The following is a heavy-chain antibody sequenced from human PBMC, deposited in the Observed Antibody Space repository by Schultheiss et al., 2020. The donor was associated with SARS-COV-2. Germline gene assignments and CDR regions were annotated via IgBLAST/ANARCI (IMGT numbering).Heavy chain of an antibody. V-gene: IGHV1-18*01. CDR2: INAGNGNT. J-gene: IGHJ6*02. D-gene: IGHD2-21*01. CDR3: ATGVPCGGDCYSGPYYYYGMDV. Sequence: ASVKVSCKASGYTFTSYGISWVRQAPGQGLEWMGWINAGNGNTKYSQKFQGRVTITRDTSASTAYMELSSLRSEDTAVYYCATGVPCGGDCYSGPYYYYGMDVWGQGTTVTVSS. CDR1: GYTFTSYG.